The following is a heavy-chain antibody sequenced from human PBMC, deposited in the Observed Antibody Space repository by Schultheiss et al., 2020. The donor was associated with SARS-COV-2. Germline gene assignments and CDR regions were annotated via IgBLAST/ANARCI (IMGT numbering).Heavy chain of an antibody. CDR1: GFTFSSYS. J-gene: IGHJ5*02. D-gene: IGHD2-2*01. V-gene: IGHV3-21*01. CDR3: ARGGIVVVPAAILGSRFDP. Sequence: GESLKISCAASGFTFSSYSMNWVRQAPGKGLEWVSSISSSSSYIYYADSVKGRFTISRDNAKNSLYLQMNSLRAEDTAVYYCARGGIVVVPAAILGSRFDPWGQGTLVTVSS. CDR2: ISSSSSYI.